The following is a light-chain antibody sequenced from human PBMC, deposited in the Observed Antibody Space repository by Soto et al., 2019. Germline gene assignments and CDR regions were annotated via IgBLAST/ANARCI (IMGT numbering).Light chain of an antibody. J-gene: IGLJ2*01. CDR1: SSDVGGFNF. Sequence: QSALTQPASVSGSPGQSITISCTGTSSDVGGFNFVSWYQQYPGKAPKLMIYEVSNRPSGVSNRFSGSKSGNTASLTISGLQAEDEAEYYCSSYTSRSTLAVFGGGTKLTVL. CDR2: EVS. V-gene: IGLV2-14*01. CDR3: SSYTSRSTLAV.